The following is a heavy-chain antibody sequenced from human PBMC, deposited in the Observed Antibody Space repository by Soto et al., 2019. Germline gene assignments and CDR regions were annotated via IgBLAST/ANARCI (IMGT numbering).Heavy chain of an antibody. CDR1: RPSISSSTYL. D-gene: IGHD6-13*01. V-gene: IGHV4-39*01. CDR2: IYYSGST. J-gene: IGHJ4*02. CDR3: ARHGGPSWTGTGFGY. Sequence: SDTLYLASPVSRPSISSSTYLCGLICQPPGKGLEWIGSIYYSGSTYYNPSLNSRATISLDTSKNQFSLKLSSVTAADTAVYYCARHGGPSWTGTGFGYWGQGTQVT.